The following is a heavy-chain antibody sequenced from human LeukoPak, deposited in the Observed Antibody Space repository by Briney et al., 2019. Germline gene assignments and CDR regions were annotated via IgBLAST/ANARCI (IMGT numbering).Heavy chain of an antibody. J-gene: IGHJ2*01. Sequence: RASVTVSCKASGYTFTGYYIHWVRQAPGEGLEWMGWINPDSGGTNYAQKFQGRVTMTRDTSISTGYMELSRLRSDDTAVYYCARCPKQVGFAYWHFDLWGRGTLVTVSS. V-gene: IGHV1-2*02. D-gene: IGHD1-26*01. CDR1: GYTFTGYY. CDR3: ARCPKQVGFAYWHFDL. CDR2: INPDSGGT.